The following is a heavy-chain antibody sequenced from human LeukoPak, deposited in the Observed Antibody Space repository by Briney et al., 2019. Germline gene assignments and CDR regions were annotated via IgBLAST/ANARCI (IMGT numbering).Heavy chain of an antibody. CDR3: AKGDYYGSVYYYYGMDV. CDR1: GFTFSSYG. V-gene: IGHV3-30*02. D-gene: IGHD3-10*01. J-gene: IGHJ6*02. CDR2: IRYDGSNK. Sequence: GGSLRLSCAASGFTFSSYGMHWVRQAPGKGLEWVAFIRYDGSNKYYADYVKGRFTISRDNSKNTLYLQMNSLRAEDTAVYYFAKGDYYGSVYYYYGMDVWGQGTTVTVSS.